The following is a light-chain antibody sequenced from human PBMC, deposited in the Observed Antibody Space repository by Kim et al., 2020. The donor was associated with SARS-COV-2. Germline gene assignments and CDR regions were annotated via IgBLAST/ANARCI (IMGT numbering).Light chain of an antibody. Sequence: VAPGKPARITCGGNNIGSQGVHWYQQKPGQAPVLVMYYDSDRPSGIPERFSGSNSGNTATLIISRVEAGDEADYHCQVWDRSSDHVFGGGTQLTVL. CDR2: YDS. CDR1: NIGSQG. CDR3: QVWDRSSDHV. J-gene: IGLJ2*01. V-gene: IGLV3-21*04.